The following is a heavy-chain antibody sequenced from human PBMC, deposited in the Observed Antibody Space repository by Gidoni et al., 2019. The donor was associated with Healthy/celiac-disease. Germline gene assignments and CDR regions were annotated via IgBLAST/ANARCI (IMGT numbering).Heavy chain of an antibody. J-gene: IGHJ5*02. D-gene: IGHD2-21*01. V-gene: IGHV4-30-2*01. CDR1: GGSISSGGYS. Sequence: QLQLQESGSGLVKPSQTLSLTCAVSGGSISSGGYSWSWIRQPPGKGLEWIGYIYHSGSTYYNPSLKSRVTISVDRSKNQFSLKLSSVTAADTAVYYCAREVVVMAGNWFDPWGQGTLVTVSS. CDR3: AREVVVMAGNWFDP. CDR2: IYHSGST.